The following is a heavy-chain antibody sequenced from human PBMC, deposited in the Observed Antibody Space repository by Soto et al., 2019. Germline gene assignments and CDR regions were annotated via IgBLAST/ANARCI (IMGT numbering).Heavy chain of an antibody. CDR2: IIPMFDTE. CDR1: GGTISSYA. J-gene: IGHJ3*02. CDR3: VRGHFDWSTRTYGAFDI. Sequence: QVQLVQSGAEVKKPGSSVKVSCKASGGTISSYAISWVRQAPGQGLEWMGGIIPMFDTENYAQKFQGRVTITADKSTSTAFMDLTGLRYEDTAVYYCVRGHFDWSTRTYGAFDIWGQGIMVTVSS. D-gene: IGHD3-9*01. V-gene: IGHV1-69*06.